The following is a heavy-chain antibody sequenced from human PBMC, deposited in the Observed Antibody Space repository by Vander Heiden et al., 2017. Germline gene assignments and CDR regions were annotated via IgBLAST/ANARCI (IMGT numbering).Heavy chain of an antibody. Sequence: QVQLVESGGGVVKPGRSLRLCCAASGFPFRRYALHWVRQAPGKGREWGAVIAYDGSNKYYADAVKGRFTSSRDNSKNTLDLQMNSLRAEDTAVYYCARDAFDWLLDGYFDYWGQGTLVTVSS. CDR2: IAYDGSNK. V-gene: IGHV3-30-3*01. J-gene: IGHJ4*02. D-gene: IGHD3-9*01. CDR3: ARDAFDWLLDGYFDY. CDR1: GFPFRRYA.